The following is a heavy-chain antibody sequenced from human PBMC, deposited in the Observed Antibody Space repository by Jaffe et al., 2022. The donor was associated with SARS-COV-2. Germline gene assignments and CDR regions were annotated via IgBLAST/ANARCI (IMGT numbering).Heavy chain of an antibody. Sequence: QLQLQESGPGLVKPSETLSLTCTVSGGSISSSSYYWGWIRQPPGKGLEWIGSIYYSGSTYYNPSLKSRVTISVDTSKNQFSLKLSSVTAADTAVYYCARANDYVWGSYRPYWGQGTLVTVSS. J-gene: IGHJ4*02. CDR3: ARANDYVWGSYRPY. V-gene: IGHV4-39*01. D-gene: IGHD3-16*02. CDR2: IYYSGST. CDR1: GGSISSSSYY.